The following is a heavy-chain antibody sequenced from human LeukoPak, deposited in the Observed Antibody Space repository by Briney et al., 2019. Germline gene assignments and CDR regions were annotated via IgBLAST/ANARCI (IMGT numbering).Heavy chain of an antibody. CDR1: GYTFTGYY. CDR3: ARDLARIAAAGRDY. CDR2: INLNSGGT. D-gene: IGHD6-13*01. V-gene: IGHV1-2*05. Sequence: ASVKVSCKASGYTFTGYYMHWGRQALGQGLEWMGRINLNSGGTNYAQKFQGRVTMTRDTSISTAYMEMSRLRSDDTGVYYCARDLARIAAAGRDYWGQGTLVTVSS. J-gene: IGHJ4*02.